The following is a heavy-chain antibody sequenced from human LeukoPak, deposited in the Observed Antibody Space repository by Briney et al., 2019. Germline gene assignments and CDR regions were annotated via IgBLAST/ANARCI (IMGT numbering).Heavy chain of an antibody. CDR1: GDSVSNNNAG. D-gene: IGHD1-1*01. CDR2: TYYRSTWYN. CDR3: ARQWYNWNVDWFDP. J-gene: IGHJ5*02. Sequence: SQTLSLTCAISGDSVSNNNAGWNWVRQSPSRGLEWLGRTYYRSTWYNDYAESVKGRITITPDTSKKQFSLKLSSVTAADTAVYYCARQWYNWNVDWFDPWGQGTLVTVSS. V-gene: IGHV6-1*01.